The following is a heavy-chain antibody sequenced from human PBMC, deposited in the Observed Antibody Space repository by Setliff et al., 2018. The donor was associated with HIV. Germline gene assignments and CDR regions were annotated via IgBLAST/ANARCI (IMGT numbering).Heavy chain of an antibody. J-gene: IGHJ5*02. CDR1: GGNFRFYA. CDR2: IIPMFVTA. V-gene: IGHV1-69*13. Sequence: ASVKVSCKASGGNFRFYAFGWVRQAPGQGLEWMGGIIPMFVTANYAQKFQDRVTITADESTSTAYMELSSLRFEDTAVYYCARAKATRQARPTNCFDPWGQGTLVTVSS. D-gene: IGHD1-1*01. CDR3: ARAKATRQARPTNCFDP.